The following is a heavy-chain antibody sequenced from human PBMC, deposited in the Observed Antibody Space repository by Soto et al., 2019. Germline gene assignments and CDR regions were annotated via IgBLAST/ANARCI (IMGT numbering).Heavy chain of an antibody. CDR3: ARVLQPPYGSGWRTLYCYFEL. V-gene: IGHV1-69*06. J-gene: IGHJ2*01. D-gene: IGHD6-19*01. CDR1: GGTFNSYA. CDR2: IIPIFRST. Sequence: QVQLVQSGAEVKKPGSSVKVSCKASGGTFNSYALTWVRQAPGHGLEWMGGIIPIFRSTNYAQKFQGRVTITANRSTRSAYMELRSPRSDDTAVYYCARVLQPPYGSGWRTLYCYFELWGRGTLVTVSS.